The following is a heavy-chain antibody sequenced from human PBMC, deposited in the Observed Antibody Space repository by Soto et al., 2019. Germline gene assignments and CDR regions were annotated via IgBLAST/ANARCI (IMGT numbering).Heavy chain of an antibody. J-gene: IGHJ3*02. Sequence: PSETLSLTCTVSGGSISSGGYYWSWIRQHPGKGLEWIGFIYYSGSTYYNPSLKSQVTISVDTSKNQFSLKLNSVTAADTAVYYCARASYNDYDSSGYSLKDAFDIWGQGTMVTVSS. CDR1: GGSISSGGYY. D-gene: IGHD3-22*01. CDR2: IYYSGST. CDR3: ARASYNDYDSSGYSLKDAFDI. V-gene: IGHV4-31*01.